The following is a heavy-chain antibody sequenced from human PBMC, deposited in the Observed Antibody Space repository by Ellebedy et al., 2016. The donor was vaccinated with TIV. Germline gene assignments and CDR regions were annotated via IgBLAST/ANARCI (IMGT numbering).Heavy chain of an antibody. J-gene: IGHJ4*02. D-gene: IGHD1-26*01. Sequence: MPSETLSLTCSVSGSSISSGYYWGWIRQPPGRGLEWIGSFYYSGSTYYNPSLKSRVTLSVDTSKNQFSLKLSSVTAADTAVYYFSRGGSYSWHSDYWGQGTLVTVSS. CDR2: FYYSGST. CDR1: GSSISSGYY. CDR3: SRGGSYSWHSDY. V-gene: IGHV4-38-2*02.